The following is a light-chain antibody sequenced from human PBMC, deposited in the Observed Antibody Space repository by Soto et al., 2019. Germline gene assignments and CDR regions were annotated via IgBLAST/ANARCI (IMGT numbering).Light chain of an antibody. Sequence: QSALTQPASVSGSPGQSITISCTGTISDFVLYNYVSWYQQHPGKAPKRLLYGVSNRPSGVSDRFSGSKSGNTTSLTISGLQADDEADYLCSSHTTTSSALQVFGTGTKVTVL. CDR1: ISDFVLYNY. CDR3: SSHTTTSSALQV. CDR2: GVS. J-gene: IGLJ1*01. V-gene: IGLV2-14*01.